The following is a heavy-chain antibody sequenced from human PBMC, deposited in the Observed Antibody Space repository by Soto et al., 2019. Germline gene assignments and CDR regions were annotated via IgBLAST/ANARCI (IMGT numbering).Heavy chain of an antibody. Sequence: PGGSLRLSCAASGFTFSDYYMSWIRQAPGKGLEWVSYISSSSSYTNYADSVKGRFTISRDNAKNSLYLQMNSLRAEDTAVYYCARLQVPNDSDYWGQGTLVTVSS. D-gene: IGHD3-3*01. J-gene: IGHJ4*02. CDR2: ISSSSSYT. CDR3: ARLQVPNDSDY. V-gene: IGHV3-11*06. CDR1: GFTFSDYY.